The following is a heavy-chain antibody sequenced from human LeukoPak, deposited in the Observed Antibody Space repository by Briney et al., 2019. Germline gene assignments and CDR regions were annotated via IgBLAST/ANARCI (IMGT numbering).Heavy chain of an antibody. Sequence: GGSLRLSCAASGFTFYDYAMHWVRQAPGKGLEWVSGISWNSVNIGHEDSVKGRFTISRDNAKNSLHLQMNSLRPEDTALYYCVKDRGLRNQWLQVTYDSWGQGTLVTVSS. D-gene: IGHD5-24*01. J-gene: IGHJ4*02. CDR1: GFTFYDYA. CDR2: ISWNSVNI. CDR3: VKDRGLRNQWLQVTYDS. V-gene: IGHV3-9*01.